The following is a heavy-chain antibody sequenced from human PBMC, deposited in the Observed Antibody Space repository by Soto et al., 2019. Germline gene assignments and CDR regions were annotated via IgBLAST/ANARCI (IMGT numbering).Heavy chain of an antibody. CDR3: AKAVVPVAKAYYGMDV. J-gene: IGHJ6*02. V-gene: IGHV3-23*01. Sequence: EVHLLESGGGLVQPGGSLRLSCAASGFTFSIYAMNWVRQAPGKGLEWVSAIGASAAGTYYADSVKGRFTISRDHSRNMVYLEMSTLRAEDTAVYYCAKAVVPVAKAYYGMDVWGQGTTVTVSS. CDR2: IGASAAGT. CDR1: GFTFSIYA. D-gene: IGHD2-2*01.